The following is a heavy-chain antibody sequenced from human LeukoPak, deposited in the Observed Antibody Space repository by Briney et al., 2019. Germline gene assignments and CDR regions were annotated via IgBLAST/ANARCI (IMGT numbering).Heavy chain of an antibody. CDR2: IYHSGST. CDR1: GYSISSGYY. V-gene: IGHV4-38-2*02. Sequence: EPSETLSLTCTVSGYSISSGYYWGWIRQPPGKGLEWIGSIYHSGSTYYNPSLKSRVTISVDTSKNQFSLKLSSVTAADTAVYYCARGVVAAPQTFDYWGQGTLVTVSS. D-gene: IGHD2-15*01. CDR3: ARGVVAAPQTFDY. J-gene: IGHJ4*02.